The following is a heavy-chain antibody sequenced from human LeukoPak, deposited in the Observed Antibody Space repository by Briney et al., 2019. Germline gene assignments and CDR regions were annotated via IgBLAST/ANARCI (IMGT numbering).Heavy chain of an antibody. Sequence: SETLSLTCTVSGYSISSGYSWGWVRQPPGKGLEWIGSVYHSGSSYYNPSLKSRVSISIDTSKNQFSLKLNSVTAADTAVYYCARTKMVFWSGYPDAFDIWGQGTMVTVSS. CDR1: GYSISSGYS. CDR3: ARTKMVFWSGYPDAFDI. J-gene: IGHJ3*02. V-gene: IGHV4-38-2*02. CDR2: VYHSGSS. D-gene: IGHD3-3*01.